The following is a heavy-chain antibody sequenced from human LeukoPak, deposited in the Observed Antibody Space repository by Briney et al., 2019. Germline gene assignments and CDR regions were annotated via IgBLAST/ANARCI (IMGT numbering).Heavy chain of an antibody. V-gene: IGHV3-74*01. Sequence: GGSLRLSCAASGFTFSRYWMHWVRQAPGKGLVWVSRIDSDGTNRDYADSVKGRFTISRDNSKNTLYLQISNLRAEDTAVYYCAKADDYQQPRIVDYWGQGTLVTVSS. CDR2: IDSDGTNR. CDR3: AKADDYQQPRIVDY. J-gene: IGHJ4*02. D-gene: IGHD5-24*01. CDR1: GFTFSRYW.